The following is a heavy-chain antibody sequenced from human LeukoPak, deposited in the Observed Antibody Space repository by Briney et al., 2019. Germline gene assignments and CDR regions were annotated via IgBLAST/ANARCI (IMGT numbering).Heavy chain of an antibody. CDR1: GGTFSSYA. CDR3: ARAAVELLWFGETLGY. CDR2: IIPIFGTA. V-gene: IGHV1-69*13. Sequence: ASVKVSCKASGGTFSSYAISWVRQAPGQGLEWMGGIIPIFGTANYAQKFQGRVTITADESTSTAYMELSSLRSEDTAVYYCARAAVELLWFGETLGYWGQGTLVTVSS. D-gene: IGHD3-10*01. J-gene: IGHJ4*02.